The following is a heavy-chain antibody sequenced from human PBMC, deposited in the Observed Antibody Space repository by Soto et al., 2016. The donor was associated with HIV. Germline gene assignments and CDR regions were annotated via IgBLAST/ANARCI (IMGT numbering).Heavy chain of an antibody. J-gene: IGHJ5*02. V-gene: IGHV1-2*02. Sequence: QVQLVQSGAEVKQPGASVKVSCEASEYTFTDDLIHWVRQAPGQGLEWMGCFRPNSGDTNFSQKFRGRVTMTRDTSISAAYMELRSLTSDDTAIYYCARERSGGTRFDPWGQGTLVAVSS. D-gene: IGHD3-16*01. CDR2: FRPNSGDT. CDR3: ARERSGGTRFDP. CDR1: EYTFTDDL.